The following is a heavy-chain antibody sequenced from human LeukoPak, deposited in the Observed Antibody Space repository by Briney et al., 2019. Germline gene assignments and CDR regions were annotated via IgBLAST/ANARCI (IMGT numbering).Heavy chain of an antibody. CDR1: GGSFSGYY. J-gene: IGHJ4*02. D-gene: IGHD2-2*01. V-gene: IGHV4-34*01. Sequence: SETLSLTCAVYGGSFSGYYWSWIRQPPGKGLEWIGEINHSGSTNYNPSLKSRVTISVDTSKNQFCLKLSSVTAADTAVYYCARGHIVVVPAASCCNFDYWGQGTLVTVSS. CDR2: INHSGST. CDR3: ARGHIVVVPAASCCNFDY.